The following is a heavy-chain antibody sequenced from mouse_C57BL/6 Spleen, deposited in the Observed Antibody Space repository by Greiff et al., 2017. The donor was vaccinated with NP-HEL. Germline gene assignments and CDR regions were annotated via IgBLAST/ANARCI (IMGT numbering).Heavy chain of an antibody. CDR1: GFTFSSYA. J-gene: IGHJ3*01. Sequence: EVQVVESGGGLVKPGGSLKLSCAASGFTFSSYAMSWVRQTPEKRLEWVATISDGGSYTYYPDNVKGRFTISRDNAKNNLYLQMSHLKSEDTAMYYCAREKGYYDYDWFAYWGQGTLVTVSA. CDR3: AREKGYYDYDWFAY. CDR2: ISDGGSYT. V-gene: IGHV5-4*01. D-gene: IGHD2-4*01.